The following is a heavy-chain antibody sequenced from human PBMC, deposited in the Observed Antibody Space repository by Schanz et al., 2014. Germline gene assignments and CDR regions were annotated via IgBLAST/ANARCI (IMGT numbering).Heavy chain of an antibody. Sequence: EVQLLESGGALEQPGGSLRLSCAASTFTFSSYWMHWVRQAPGKGLVWVSRIDRDGSRTNYADSVKGRFTISRDNAKSTVYLQMNSLGVEDMAVYYCARGGYSYGSGYYAMDVWGQGTMVTVSS. V-gene: IGHV3-74*02. D-gene: IGHD5-18*01. CDR2: IDRDGSRT. CDR1: TFTFSSYW. J-gene: IGHJ6*02. CDR3: ARGGYSYGSGYYAMDV.